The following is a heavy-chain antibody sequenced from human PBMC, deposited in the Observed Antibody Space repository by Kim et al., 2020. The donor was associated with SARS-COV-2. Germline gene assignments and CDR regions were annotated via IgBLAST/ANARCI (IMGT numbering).Heavy chain of an antibody. J-gene: IGHJ6*02. CDR3: TWITYYYYGMDV. D-gene: IGHD2-2*03. CDR2: IRSKAYGGPT. Sequence: GGSLRLSCTASGFTFGDYAMSWVRQAPGKGLEWVGFIRSKAYGGPTEYAASVKGRFTISRDDSKSIAYLQMNSLKTEDTAVYYCTWITYYYYGMDVWGQGTTVTVSS. V-gene: IGHV3-49*04. CDR1: GFTFGDYA.